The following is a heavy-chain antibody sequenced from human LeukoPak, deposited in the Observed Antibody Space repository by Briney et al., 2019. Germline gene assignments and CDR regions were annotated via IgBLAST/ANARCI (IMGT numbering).Heavy chain of an antibody. CDR3: AREARTPWRLLEWLLFYSAFDI. Sequence: SETLSLTCAVYGGSFSGYYWSWIRQPPGKGLEWIGEINHSGSTNYNPSLKSRVTISVDTSKNQFSLKLSSVTAADTAVYYCAREARTPWRLLEWLLFYSAFDIWGQGTMVTVSS. CDR2: INHSGST. J-gene: IGHJ3*02. CDR1: GGSFSGYY. V-gene: IGHV4-34*01. D-gene: IGHD3-3*01.